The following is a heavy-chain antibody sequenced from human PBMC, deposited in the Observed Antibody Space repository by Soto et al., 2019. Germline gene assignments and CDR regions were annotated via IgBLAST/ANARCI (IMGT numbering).Heavy chain of an antibody. J-gene: IGHJ4*02. Sequence: LGESLKISCKGSGYSFTSYWIGWVRQMPVKGLEWMGIIYPGDSDTRYSPSFQGQVTISADKSISTAYLQWSSLKASDTAMYYCARANTRGIYDYIWGSYFPSTHHIYYFDYWGQGTLVTVSS. D-gene: IGHD3-16*01. V-gene: IGHV5-51*01. CDR1: GYSFTSYW. CDR2: IYPGDSDT. CDR3: ARANTRGIYDYIWGSYFPSTHHIYYFDY.